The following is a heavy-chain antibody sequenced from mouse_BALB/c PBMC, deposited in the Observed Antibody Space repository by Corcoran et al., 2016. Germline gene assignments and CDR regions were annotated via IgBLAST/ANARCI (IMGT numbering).Heavy chain of an antibody. D-gene: IGHD1-2*01. Sequence: QIQLVQYGPELKKPGETVKNSCKASGYTFTNYGMNWVKQAPGKGLQWMGWINTYTGEPTYADDFKGRFAFSLETSASTAYLQINNLKNEDTATYFCARRTTAHYYAMDYCGQGTSVTVSS. CDR2: INTYTGEP. CDR3: ARRTTAHYYAMDY. CDR1: GYTFTNYG. J-gene: IGHJ4*01. V-gene: IGHV9-3-1*01.